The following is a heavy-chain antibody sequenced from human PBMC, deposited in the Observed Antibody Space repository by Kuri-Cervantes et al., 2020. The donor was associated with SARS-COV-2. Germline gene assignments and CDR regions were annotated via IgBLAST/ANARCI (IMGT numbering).Heavy chain of an antibody. J-gene: IGHJ4*02. CDR2: INPNSGGT. V-gene: IGHV1-2*02. CDR3: ARYKASDILTGYYLGFDY. CDR1: GYTFTGYY. Sequence: ASVKVSCKASGYTFTGYYMHWVRQAPGQGLEWMGWINPNSGGTNYAQKLQGRVTMTTDTSTSTAYMELRSLRSDDTAVYYCARYKASDILTGYYLGFDYWGQGTLATSPQ. D-gene: IGHD3-9*01.